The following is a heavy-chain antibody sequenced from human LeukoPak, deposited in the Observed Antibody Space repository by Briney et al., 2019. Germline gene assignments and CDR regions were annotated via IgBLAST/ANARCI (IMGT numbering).Heavy chain of an antibody. D-gene: IGHD6-13*01. Sequence: ASVKVSCKASGYTFTSYDINWVRQATGQGLEWMGWVNPNSGNTGYAQKFQGRVTMTRNTSISTAYMELSSLRSEDTAVYYCARGLGKRSRGQLVPDYWGQGTLVTVSS. CDR1: GYTFTSYD. J-gene: IGHJ4*02. V-gene: IGHV1-8*01. CDR3: ARGLGKRSRGQLVPDY. CDR2: VNPNSGNT.